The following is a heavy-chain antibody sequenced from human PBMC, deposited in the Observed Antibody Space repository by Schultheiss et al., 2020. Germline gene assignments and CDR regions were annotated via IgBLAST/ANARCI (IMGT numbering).Heavy chain of an antibody. D-gene: IGHD4-17*01. CDR1: GGSISSGGYY. V-gene: IGHV4-61*08. Sequence: SETLSLTCTVSGGSISSGGYYWSWIRQHPGKGLEWIGYIYYSGSTNYNPSLKSRVTISVDTSKNQFSLKLSSVTAADTAVYYCARGLFRRYGDYDYYYYGMDVWGQGTTVTVSS. CDR3: ARGLFRRYGDYDYYYYGMDV. CDR2: IYYSGST. J-gene: IGHJ6*02.